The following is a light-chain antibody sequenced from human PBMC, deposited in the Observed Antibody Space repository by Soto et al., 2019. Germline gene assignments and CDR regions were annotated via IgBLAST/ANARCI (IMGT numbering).Light chain of an antibody. CDR1: QSNSSY. V-gene: IGKV1-39*01. J-gene: IGKJ2*01. Sequence: DIQMTPSPSSLSASVGDRVTITCRASQSNSSYLNWYQQKPGKAPKLLIYAASSLQSGVPSRFSGSGSGTDFTLTISSLQPEDFATYYCQQSYSTPRTFGQGTKLEIK. CDR2: AAS. CDR3: QQSYSTPRT.